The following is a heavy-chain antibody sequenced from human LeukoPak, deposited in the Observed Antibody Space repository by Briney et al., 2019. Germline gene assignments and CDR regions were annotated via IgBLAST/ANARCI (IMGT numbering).Heavy chain of an antibody. V-gene: IGHV3-74*01. CDR2: ITSDGSST. J-gene: IGHJ3*02. CDR3: ARDYAVGESFDI. D-gene: IGHD3-16*01. Sequence: GGSLRLSCAASGFTFSSYWMNWVRQAPGEGLVWVARITSDGSSTSHADSVKGRFTISRDNAKNTLYLQMNSLRAEDTAVYYCARDYAVGESFDIWGQGTLVTVSS. CDR1: GFTFSSYW.